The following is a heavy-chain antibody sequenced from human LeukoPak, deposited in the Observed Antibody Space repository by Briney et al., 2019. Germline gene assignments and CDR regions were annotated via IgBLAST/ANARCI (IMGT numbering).Heavy chain of an antibody. Sequence: GGTLRLSCAASGFRFSSYGMHWVRQAPGKGLEWVAVISYDGSNKYYADSVKGRFTISRDNSKNTLYLQMNSLRAEDTAVYYCAKAGDFWSGYYTDHFDYWGQGTLVTVSS. J-gene: IGHJ4*02. CDR1: GFRFSSYG. V-gene: IGHV3-30*18. CDR3: AKAGDFWSGYYTDHFDY. CDR2: ISYDGSNK. D-gene: IGHD3-3*01.